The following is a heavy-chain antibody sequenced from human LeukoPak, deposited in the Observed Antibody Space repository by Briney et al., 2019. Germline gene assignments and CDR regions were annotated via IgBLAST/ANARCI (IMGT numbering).Heavy chain of an antibody. CDR2: IYYSGST. CDR3: ASSSGSYYGNWFDP. Sequence: SETLSLTCTVSGGSISSYYWSWIRQPPGKGLEWIGYIYYSGSTNYNPSLKSRVTISVDTSKNQFSLKLSSVTAADTAVYYCASSSGSYYGNWFDPWGQGTLVTVSS. CDR1: GGSISSYY. J-gene: IGHJ5*02. D-gene: IGHD1-26*01. V-gene: IGHV4-59*01.